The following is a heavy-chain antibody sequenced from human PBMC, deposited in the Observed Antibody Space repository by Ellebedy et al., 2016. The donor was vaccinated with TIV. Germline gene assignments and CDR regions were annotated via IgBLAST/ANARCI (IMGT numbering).Heavy chain of an antibody. CDR3: VRGHQYDLWYFDL. J-gene: IGHJ2*01. Sequence: GGSLRLSXQGSGYSFRDYWIGWVRQKPGKGLEWLAIIYPGDSDTRYSPSFVGQVTISVDKSISATYLQWSSLKASDTAIYYCVRGHQYDLWYFDLWGRGTLVTVSS. CDR1: GYSFRDYW. V-gene: IGHV5-51*01. D-gene: IGHD3-3*01. CDR2: IYPGDSDT.